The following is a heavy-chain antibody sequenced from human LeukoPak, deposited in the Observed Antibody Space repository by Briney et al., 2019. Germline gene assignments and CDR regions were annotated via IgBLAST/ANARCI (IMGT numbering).Heavy chain of an antibody. J-gene: IGHJ3*02. Sequence: PSETLSLTCTVSGGSISSYYWSWIAQPPGKGLEWFGYIYYSGSTNYNPSLKSQVTISVDTSKNQFSLKLSSVTAADTAVYYRAREGWYYYDSSGENAFDIWGQGTMVTVSS. CDR1: GGSISSYY. CDR2: IYYSGST. D-gene: IGHD3-22*01. CDR3: AREGWYYYDSSGENAFDI. V-gene: IGHV4-59*01.